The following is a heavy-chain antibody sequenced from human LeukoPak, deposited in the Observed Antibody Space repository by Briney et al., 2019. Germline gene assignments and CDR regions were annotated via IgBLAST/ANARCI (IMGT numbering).Heavy chain of an antibody. V-gene: IGHV3-30-3*01. J-gene: IGHJ4*02. Sequence: GRSLRLSCAASGFTFSNYTMHWVRQAPGKGLEWVAFISYDGSDKYSAGSVKGRFTISRDNSRNTLYMEMNSLRAEDTAVYYCARHGDYHYNSWGQGTLVTVSS. D-gene: IGHD4-17*01. CDR2: ISYDGSDK. CDR1: GFTFSNYT. CDR3: ARHGDYHYNS.